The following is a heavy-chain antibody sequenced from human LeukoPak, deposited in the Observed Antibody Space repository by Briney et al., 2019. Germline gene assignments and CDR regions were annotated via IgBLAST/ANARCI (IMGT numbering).Heavy chain of an antibody. D-gene: IGHD3-3*01. CDR3: ARGLGITIFGVEFDY. CDR2: ISYDGSNK. CDR1: GFTFSSYA. J-gene: IGHJ4*02. Sequence: GGSLRLSCAASGFTFSSYAMHWVRQAPGKGLEWVAVISYDGSNKYYADSVKGRFTISRDNSKNTLYLQMNSLRAEDTAVYYCARGLGITIFGVEFDYWGQGTLVTVSP. V-gene: IGHV3-30-3*01.